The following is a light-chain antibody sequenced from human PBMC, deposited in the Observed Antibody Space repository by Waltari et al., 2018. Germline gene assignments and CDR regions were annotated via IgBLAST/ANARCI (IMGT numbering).Light chain of an antibody. V-gene: IGLV1-40*01. Sequence: QSGLTQPPSVSGAPGQRVTISCTGSSPTLRAGYYVHWYQLLPGTAPKLLIYGNSNRPSGVPDRFSGSKSGTSASLAITGLQAEDEADYYCQSYDSSLSTSVFGGGTKLTVL. J-gene: IGLJ2*01. CDR3: QSYDSSLSTSV. CDR2: GNS. CDR1: SPTLRAGYY.